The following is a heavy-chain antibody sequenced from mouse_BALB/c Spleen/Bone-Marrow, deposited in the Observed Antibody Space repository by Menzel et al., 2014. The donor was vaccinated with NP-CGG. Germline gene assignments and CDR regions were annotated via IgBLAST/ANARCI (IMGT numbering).Heavy chain of an antibody. CDR2: INPSTGYT. D-gene: IGHD4-1*01. J-gene: IGHJ3*01. CDR3: ARGGNWDGFAY. CDR1: GYTFTSYW. Sequence: VHLVESGAELAKPGASVKMSCKASGYTFTSYWMHWVKQRLGQGLEWIGYINPSTGYTEYNQKFKDKATLTADKSSSTAYMQLSSLTSEDSAVYYCARGGNWDGFAYWGQGTLVTVSA. V-gene: IGHV1-7*01.